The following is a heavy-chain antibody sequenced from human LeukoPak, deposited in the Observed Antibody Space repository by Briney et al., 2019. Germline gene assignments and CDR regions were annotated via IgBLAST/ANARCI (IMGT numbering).Heavy chain of an antibody. D-gene: IGHD3-22*01. CDR1: GFTFSRDW. J-gene: IGHJ4*02. CDR2: INPDGSGT. CDR3: ARFSHVDYPQYDSSGYYFDY. Sequence: GGSLRLSCAASGFTFSRDWMHWVRQGPGKGLVWVSRINPDGSGTSHADSVKGRFTISRDNSKNTLYLQMNSLRAEDTAVYYCARFSHVDYPQYDSSGYYFDYWGQGTLVTVSS. V-gene: IGHV3-74*01.